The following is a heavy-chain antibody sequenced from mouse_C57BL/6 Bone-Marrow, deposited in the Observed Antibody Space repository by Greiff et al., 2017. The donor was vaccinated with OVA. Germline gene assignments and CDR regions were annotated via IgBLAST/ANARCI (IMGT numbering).Heavy chain of an antibody. D-gene: IGHD2-4*01. CDR1: EYAFPSHD. CDR3: ARFYYDDDGGGYAMDY. CDR2: INSDGGST. V-gene: IGHV5-2*01. J-gene: IGHJ4*01. Sequence: EVNLVESGGGLVQPGESLKLSCESNEYAFPSHDMSWVRKTPEKRLELVAAINSDGGSTYYPDTMERRFIISRDNTKKTLYLQMSSLRSEDKALYNCARFYYDDDGGGYAMDYWGQGTSVTVSS.